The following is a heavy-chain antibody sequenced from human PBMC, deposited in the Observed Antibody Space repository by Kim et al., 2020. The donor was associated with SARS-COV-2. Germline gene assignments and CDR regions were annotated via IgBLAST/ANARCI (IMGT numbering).Heavy chain of an antibody. CDR3: AKCSRAYYDFSGADV. J-gene: IGHJ6*02. V-gene: IGHV3-23*01. D-gene: IGHD3-3*01. CDR1: GFTFSSYA. Sequence: GGSLRLSCAASGFTFSSYAMSWVRQAPGKGLEWVSAISGSGGSTYYADSVKGRFTISRDNSKNTLYLQMNSLRAEDTAVYYCAKCSRAYYDFSGADVWGQGTTVTVSS. CDR2: ISGSGGST.